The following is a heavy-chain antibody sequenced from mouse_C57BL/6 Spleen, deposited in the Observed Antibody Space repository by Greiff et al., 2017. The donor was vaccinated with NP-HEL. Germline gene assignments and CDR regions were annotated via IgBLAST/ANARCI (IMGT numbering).Heavy chain of an antibody. Sequence: EVQGVESGGGLVQSGRSLRLSCATSGFTFSDFYMEWVRQAPGKGLEWIAASRNKANDYTTEYSASVKGRFIVSRDTSQSILYLQMNALRAEDTASYYCARDARLTGYWYFDVWGTGTTVTVSS. J-gene: IGHJ1*03. CDR2: SRNKANDYTT. V-gene: IGHV7-1*01. CDR1: GFTFSDFY. D-gene: IGHD4-1*01. CDR3: ARDARLTGYWYFDV.